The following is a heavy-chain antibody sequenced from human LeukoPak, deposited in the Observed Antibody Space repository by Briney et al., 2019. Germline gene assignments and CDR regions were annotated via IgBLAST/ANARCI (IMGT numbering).Heavy chain of an antibody. CDR3: AKSLGGDNYYYGMDV. J-gene: IGHJ6*02. V-gene: IGHV4-39*01. CDR2: IYYSGST. Sequence: PSETLSLTCTVSGGSISSSSYYWGWIRQPPGKGLEWIGSIYYSGSTYYNPSLKSRVTISVDTSKNQFSLKLSSVTAADTAVYYCAKSLGGDNYYYGMDVWGQGTTVTVSS. D-gene: IGHD4-17*01. CDR1: GGSISSSSYY.